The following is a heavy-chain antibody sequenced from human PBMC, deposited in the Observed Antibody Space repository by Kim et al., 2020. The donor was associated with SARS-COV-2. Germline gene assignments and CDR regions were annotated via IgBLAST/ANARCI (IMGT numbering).Heavy chain of an antibody. V-gene: IGHV4-39*01. Sequence: NPTLKSRVTISVDTSKNQFSLKLSSVTAADTAVYYCARGSGDYVLYAFDIWGQGTMVTVSS. D-gene: IGHD4-17*01. CDR3: ARGSGDYVLYAFDI. J-gene: IGHJ3*02.